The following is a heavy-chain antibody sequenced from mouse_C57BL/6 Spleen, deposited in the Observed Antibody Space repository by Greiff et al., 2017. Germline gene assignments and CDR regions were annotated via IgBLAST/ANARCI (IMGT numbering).Heavy chain of an antibody. CDR3: ARGGYYAGFAY. CDR1: GFTFSDYG. V-gene: IGHV5-17*01. D-gene: IGHD2-3*01. CDR2: ISSGSSTI. J-gene: IGHJ3*01. Sequence: VQLKESGGGLVKPGGSLKLSCAASGFTFSDYGMHWVRQAPEKGLEWVAYISSGSSTIYYADTVKGRFTISRDNAKNTLFLQMTSLRSEDTAMYYCARGGYYAGFAYWGQGTLVTVSA.